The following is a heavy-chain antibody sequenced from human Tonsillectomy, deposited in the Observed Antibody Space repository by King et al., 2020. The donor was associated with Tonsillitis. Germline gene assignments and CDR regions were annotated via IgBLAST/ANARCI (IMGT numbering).Heavy chain of an antibody. V-gene: IGHV1-18*04. CDR2: ISAYNGNT. D-gene: IGHD3-9*01. Sequence: QLVQSGAEVKKPGASVKVSCKASGYTFTSYGISWVRQAPGQGLEWMGWISAYNGNTNYAQTLQGRVTMTTDTSTSTAYMEMRSLRSDDTAVYYCARDLPLDGYYGILTGCHNWFDPWGQGTLVTVSS. J-gene: IGHJ5*02. CDR1: GYTFTSYG. CDR3: ARDLPLDGYYGILTGCHNWFDP.